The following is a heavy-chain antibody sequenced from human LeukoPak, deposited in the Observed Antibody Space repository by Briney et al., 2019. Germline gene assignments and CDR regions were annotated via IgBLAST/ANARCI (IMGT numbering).Heavy chain of an antibody. CDR1: GYTFTGYY. V-gene: IGHV1-2*02. D-gene: IGHD3-10*01. CDR3: AREVSYGAGCDY. CDR2: INPNSGGT. J-gene: IGHJ4*02. Sequence: ASVKVSCKASGYTFTGYYMHWVRQAPGQGLEWMGWINPNSGGTNYAQKFQGRVTMTTDTSISTAYMELSSLRSDDTAVYYCAREVSYGAGCDYWGQGTLVTVSS.